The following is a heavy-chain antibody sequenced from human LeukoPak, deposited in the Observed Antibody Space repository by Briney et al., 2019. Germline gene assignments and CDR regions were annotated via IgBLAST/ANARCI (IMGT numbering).Heavy chain of an antibody. J-gene: IGHJ4*02. CDR2: IYYSGST. CDR3: ARHSVPAAMTVHSDY. D-gene: IGHD2-2*01. Sequence: KPSETLSLTCTVSGGSISSYYWNWIRQSPGKGLEWIGYIYYSGSTNYNPSLKSRVGISVDTSKNQFSLKLRSVTAADTAVYYCARHSVPAAMTVHSDYWGQGTLVTVSS. CDR1: GGSISSYY. V-gene: IGHV4-59*01.